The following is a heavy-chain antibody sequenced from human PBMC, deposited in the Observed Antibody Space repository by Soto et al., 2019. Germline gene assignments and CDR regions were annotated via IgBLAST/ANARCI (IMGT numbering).Heavy chain of an antibody. CDR2: TYYRSKWYN. J-gene: IGHJ6*02. Sequence: SQTLSLTCAISGDSVSSNSAAWNWIRQSPSRGLEWLGRTYYRSKWYNDYAVSVKSRITINPDTSKNQFSLQLNSVTPEDTAVYYCARDQFFYGDYEDYYYYGMDVWGQGTTVTVSS. CDR3: ARDQFFYGDYEDYYYYGMDV. V-gene: IGHV6-1*01. CDR1: GDSVSSNSAA. D-gene: IGHD4-17*01.